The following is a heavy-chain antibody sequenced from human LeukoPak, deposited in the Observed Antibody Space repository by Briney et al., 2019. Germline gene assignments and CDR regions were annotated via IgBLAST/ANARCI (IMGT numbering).Heavy chain of an antibody. J-gene: IGHJ4*02. V-gene: IGHV3-30*04. CDR2: QTANRDAK. D-gene: IGHD1-26*01. Sequence: GTSLRLSCAAFGFTVTRYAIHGVRPAPGAGLEWVAIQTANRDAKFYADSVKGRFTLSRDDSQNTVFLQMNSLRAEDTALYYCARDAQSGAHSDFDYWGQGTLVTVSS. CDR3: ARDAQSGAHSDFDY. CDR1: GFTVTRYA.